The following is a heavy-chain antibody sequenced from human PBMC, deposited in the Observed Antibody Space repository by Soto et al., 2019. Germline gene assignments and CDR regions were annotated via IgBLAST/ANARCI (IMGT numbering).Heavy chain of an antibody. D-gene: IGHD4-17*01. CDR2: ISSSSSTI. CDR3: ARDLNYGLFDY. Sequence: EVQLVESGGGLVQPGGSLRLSCAASGFTFSSYSMNWVRQAPGKGLELVSYISSSSSTIYYADSVKGRFTISRDNAKNSLYLQMNGLRAEDTAVCYCARDLNYGLFDYWGQGTLVTVSS. J-gene: IGHJ4*02. V-gene: IGHV3-48*01. CDR1: GFTFSSYS.